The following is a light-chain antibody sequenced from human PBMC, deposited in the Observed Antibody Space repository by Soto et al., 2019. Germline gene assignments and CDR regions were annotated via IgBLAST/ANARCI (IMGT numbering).Light chain of an antibody. V-gene: IGKV1-39*01. CDR3: QQRYSTPRT. CDR2: AAS. CDR1: QSISSY. J-gene: IGKJ1*01. Sequence: DIQMTQSPSSLSASVGDRVTITCRASQSISSYLNWYQQKPGKAPKLLIYAASSLQSGVPSRFSASGSGTDFTPTISSLQPEDFETYYCQQRYSTPRTLAQGTNVDIK.